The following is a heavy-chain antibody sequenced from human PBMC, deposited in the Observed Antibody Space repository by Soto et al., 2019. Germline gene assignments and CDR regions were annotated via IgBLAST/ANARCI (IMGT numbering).Heavy chain of an antibody. CDR1: GFTFSSYG. CDR2: IWYDGSNK. CDR3: ASAAGYYYGMDV. V-gene: IGHV3-33*01. J-gene: IGHJ6*02. D-gene: IGHD3-10*01. Sequence: GGSLRLSCAASGFTFSSYGMHWVRQAPGKGLEWVAVIWYDGSNKYYADSVKGRFTISRDNSKNTLYLQMNSLRAEDTAVYYCASAAGYYYGMDVWGQGXTVTVSS.